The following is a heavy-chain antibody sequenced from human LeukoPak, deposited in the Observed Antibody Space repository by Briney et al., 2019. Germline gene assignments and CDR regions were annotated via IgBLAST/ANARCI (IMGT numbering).Heavy chain of an antibody. J-gene: IGHJ3*02. CDR2: IYYSGST. CDR1: GGSISSYY. CDR3: ARSEQTWSGLSTVAFDI. Sequence: SETLSLTCTVSGGSISSYYWSWIRQPPGKGLEWIGYIYYSGSTNYNPSLKSRVTISVDTSKNQFSPKLSSVTAADTAVYYCARSEQTWSGLSTVAFDIWGQGTMVTVSS. V-gene: IGHV4-59*08. D-gene: IGHD3-3*01.